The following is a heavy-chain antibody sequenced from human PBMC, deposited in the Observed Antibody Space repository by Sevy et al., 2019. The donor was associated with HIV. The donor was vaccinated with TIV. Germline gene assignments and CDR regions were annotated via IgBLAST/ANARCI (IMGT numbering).Heavy chain of an antibody. V-gene: IGHV1-24*01. D-gene: IGHD6-6*01. Sequence: ASVKVSCKVSGYTLTELSMHWVRQAPGKGLEWMGGLDPEDGETMYAKKFQGRVTMTEDTSTETAYSELSSLRSEDTDVSYCAAGRIAARLLRQWYYGMDVWGQGTTVTVSS. CDR1: GYTLTELS. CDR3: AAGRIAARLLRQWYYGMDV. CDR2: LDPEDGET. J-gene: IGHJ6*02.